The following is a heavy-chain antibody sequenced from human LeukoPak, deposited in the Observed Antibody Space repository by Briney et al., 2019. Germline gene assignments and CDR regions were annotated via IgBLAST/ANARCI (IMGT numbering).Heavy chain of an antibody. V-gene: IGHV3-66*01. CDR1: GFTVSSYY. Sequence: GGSLRLSCAASGFTVSSYYMSWVRQAPGKGLEWVSVIYSGGSTYYAASVKGRFTISRDNSKNTLYLQMNSLRAEDTAVYYCAREGDNYYDSSGYYWGVGFDYWGQGTLVTVSS. CDR2: IYSGGST. CDR3: AREGDNYYDSSGYYWGVGFDY. J-gene: IGHJ4*02. D-gene: IGHD3-22*01.